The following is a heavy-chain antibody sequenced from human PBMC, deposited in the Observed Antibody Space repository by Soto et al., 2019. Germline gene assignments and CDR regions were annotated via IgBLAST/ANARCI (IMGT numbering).Heavy chain of an antibody. CDR3: ARVVLNGGRYDFWSGYYLDGWFDP. CDR2: INHSGST. CDR1: GGSFSGYY. V-gene: IGHV4-34*01. Sequence: SETLSLTCAVYGGSFSGYYWSWIRQPPGKGLEWIGEINHSGSTNYNPSLKSRVTISVDTSKNQFSLKLSSVTAADTAVYYCARVVLNGGRYDFWSGYYLDGWFDPWGQGTLVTVS. D-gene: IGHD3-3*01. J-gene: IGHJ5*02.